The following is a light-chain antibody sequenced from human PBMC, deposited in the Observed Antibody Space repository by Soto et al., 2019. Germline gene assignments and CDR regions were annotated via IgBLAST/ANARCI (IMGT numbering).Light chain of an antibody. V-gene: IGKV1-5*01. Sequence: DIQSTQSPFTMSASLGDRVTITCRARQSFTRWLAWYQKKPGKAPKLLIYDASNLEIGAPSRFSGSGSGTEFTLTISSLQPDDFATYYCQKYNSYLWTFGQGTKVDIK. CDR3: QKYNSYLWT. CDR1: QSFTRW. CDR2: DAS. J-gene: IGKJ1*01.